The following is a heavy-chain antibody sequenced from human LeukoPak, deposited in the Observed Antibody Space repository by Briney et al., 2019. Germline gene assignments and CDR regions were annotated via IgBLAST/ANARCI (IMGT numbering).Heavy chain of an antibody. J-gene: IGHJ3*02. Sequence: SETLSLTCTVSGGSISSYYWSWIRQPPGKGLEWIGYIYYSGSTNYNPSLKSRVTISVDTSKNQFSLKLSSVTAAGTAVYYCAKTVTRGLDAFDIWGQGTMVTVSS. CDR2: IYYSGST. D-gene: IGHD4-17*01. CDR1: GGSISSYY. V-gene: IGHV4-59*01. CDR3: AKTVTRGLDAFDI.